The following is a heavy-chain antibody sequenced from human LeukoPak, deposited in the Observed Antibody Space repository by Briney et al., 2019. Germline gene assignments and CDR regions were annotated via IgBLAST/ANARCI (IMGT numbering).Heavy chain of an antibody. D-gene: IGHD6-13*01. J-gene: IGHJ4*02. CDR2: IIPIFGTA. V-gene: IGHV1-69*05. CDR3: ARGRSWYGGDSDY. Sequence: SVKVSCKASGGTFSSYAISWVRQAPGQGLEWMGRIIPIFGTANYAQKLQGRVTMTTDTSTSTAYMELRSLRSDDTAVYYCARGRSWYGGDSDYWGQGTLVTVSS. CDR1: GGTFSSYA.